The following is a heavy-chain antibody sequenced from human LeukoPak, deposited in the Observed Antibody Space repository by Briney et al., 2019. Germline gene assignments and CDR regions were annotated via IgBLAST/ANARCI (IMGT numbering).Heavy chain of an antibody. D-gene: IGHD3-22*01. CDR1: GFTFSSYS. J-gene: IGHJ3*02. V-gene: IGHV3-48*04. CDR2: ISSGSSTI. Sequence: PGGSLRLSCAASGFTFSSYSMNWVRQAPGKGLEWVSYISSGSSTIYYADSVKGRFTISRDNAKNSLYLQMNSLRAEDTAVYYCARETYYYDSSGYRSLTYAFDIWGQGTMVTVSS. CDR3: ARETYYYDSSGYRSLTYAFDI.